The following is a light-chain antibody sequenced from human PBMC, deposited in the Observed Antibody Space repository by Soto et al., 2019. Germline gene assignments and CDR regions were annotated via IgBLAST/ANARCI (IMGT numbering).Light chain of an antibody. J-gene: IGKJ5*01. Sequence: ISLTQAPSYPGASLGDRLTMTCRASRNVSIYLNWYQHKPRKGPTLLIHATSNSQIGVPSRLSGSGSGTEFTITIRSLEPEDFGSYYCQQSYKMPSFGQGTRLDIK. CDR2: ATS. V-gene: IGKV1-39*01. CDR1: RNVSIY. CDR3: QQSYKMPS.